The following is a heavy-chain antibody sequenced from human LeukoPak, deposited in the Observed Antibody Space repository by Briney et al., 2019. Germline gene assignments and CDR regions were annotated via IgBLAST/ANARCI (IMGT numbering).Heavy chain of an antibody. D-gene: IGHD3-16*01. CDR1: GGSFGGYY. Sequence: PSETLSLTCAVYGGSFGGYYWSWIRQPPGKGLEWIGEINHSGSTNYNPSLKSRVTISVDTSKNQFSLKLSSVTAADTAVFYCASLRVPGYFDYWGQGTLVTVSS. CDR3: ASLRVPGYFDY. V-gene: IGHV4-34*01. J-gene: IGHJ4*03. CDR2: INHSGST.